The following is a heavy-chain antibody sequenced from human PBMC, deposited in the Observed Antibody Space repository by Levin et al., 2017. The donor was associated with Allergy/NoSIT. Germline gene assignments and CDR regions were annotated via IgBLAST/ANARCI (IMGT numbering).Heavy chain of an antibody. CDR1: GFTFSSYA. CDR3: AKDNYCSGGTCPMAMTFDY. V-gene: IGHV3-23*01. Sequence: LSLTCAASGFTFSSYAMSWVRQAPGKGLEWVSSLSDSGGSTHYADSVKGRFTISRDNSKNTLFLQMNSLRAEDTAVYYCAKDNYCSGGTCPMAMTFDYWGQGTLVTVSS. D-gene: IGHD2-15*01. CDR2: LSDSGGST. J-gene: IGHJ4*02.